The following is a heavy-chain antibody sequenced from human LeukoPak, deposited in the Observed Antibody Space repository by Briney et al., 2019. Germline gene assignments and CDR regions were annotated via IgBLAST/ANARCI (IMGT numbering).Heavy chain of an antibody. CDR1: GFTISTYD. V-gene: IGHV3-23*01. CDR3: ARSKDGFS. J-gene: IGHJ5*02. Sequence: RTGGSLRLSCAASGFTISTYDMSWVRQAPGKGLERVSAIRVYGGSTHYADSVKGRFTVSRDNAKNTLYLQLNSLRAEDTAVYYCARSKDGFSWGQGTLVTVSS. D-gene: IGHD5-24*01. CDR2: IRVYGGST.